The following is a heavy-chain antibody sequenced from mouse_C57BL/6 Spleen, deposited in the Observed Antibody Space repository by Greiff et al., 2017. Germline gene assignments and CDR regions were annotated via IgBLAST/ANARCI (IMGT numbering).Heavy chain of an antibody. D-gene: IGHD5-1*01. V-gene: IGHV2-2*01. Sequence: VQLQESGPGLVQPSQSLSIPCTVSGFSLTSYGVHWVRQSPGKGLEWLGVIWSGGSTDYNAAFISRLSISKDNSKSQVFFKMNSLQADDTAIYYCARLPYWYFDVWGTGTSVTVSS. CDR3: ARLPYWYFDV. J-gene: IGHJ1*03. CDR1: GFSLTSYG. CDR2: IWSGGST.